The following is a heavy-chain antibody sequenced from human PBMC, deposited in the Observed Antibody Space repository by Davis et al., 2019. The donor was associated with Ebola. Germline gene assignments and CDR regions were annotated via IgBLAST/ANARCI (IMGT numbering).Heavy chain of an antibody. Sequence: PGGSLRLSCAASGFTFSSYAMHWVRQAPGKGLEWVAVISYDGSNKYYADSVKGRFTISRDNSKNTLYLQMNSLRAEDTAVYYCARDYDSSGYYYVADAFDIWGQGTMVTVSS. V-gene: IGHV3-30-3*01. CDR1: GFTFSSYA. CDR3: ARDYDSSGYYYVADAFDI. D-gene: IGHD3-22*01. J-gene: IGHJ3*02. CDR2: ISYDGSNK.